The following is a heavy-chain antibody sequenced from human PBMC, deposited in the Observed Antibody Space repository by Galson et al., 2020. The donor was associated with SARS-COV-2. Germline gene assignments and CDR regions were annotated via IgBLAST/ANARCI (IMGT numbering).Heavy chain of an antibody. CDR2: ISGSGGST. J-gene: IGHJ4*02. CDR3: AIGGVGSGTYIFDN. D-gene: IGHD3-10*01. V-gene: IGHV3-23*01. Sequence: GGSLRLSCAASGFNFNFFAMNWVRQAPGKGLEWVSGISGSGGSTYYADSVKGRFTISRDNSKNALYLQMNSLRAEDTAVYYCAIGGVGSGTYIFDNWIQGTLVTVSS. CDR1: GFNFNFFA.